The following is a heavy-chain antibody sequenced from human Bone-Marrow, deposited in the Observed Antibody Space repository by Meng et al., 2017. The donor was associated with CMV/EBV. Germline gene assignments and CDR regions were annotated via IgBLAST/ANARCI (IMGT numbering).Heavy chain of an antibody. J-gene: IGHJ4*02. D-gene: IGHD5-18*01. CDR1: GFTFSSYW. CDR3: ARVRPKRGYSYEDY. CDR2: IKQDGSEK. V-gene: IGHV3-7*01. Sequence: GESLKISCAASGFTFSSYWMSWVRQAPGKGLEWVANIKQDGSEKYYVDSVKGRFTISRDNAKNSLYLQMNSLRAEDTAVYYCARVRPKRGYSYEDYWSQGSLVNVDS.